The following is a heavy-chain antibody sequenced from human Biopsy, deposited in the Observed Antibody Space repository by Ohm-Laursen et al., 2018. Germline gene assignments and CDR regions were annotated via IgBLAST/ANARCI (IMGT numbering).Heavy chain of an antibody. D-gene: IGHD3-10*01. CDR2: IYYSGCT. J-gene: IGHJ4*02. V-gene: IGHV4-39*01. CDR3: ARQEFATSPLDY. CDR1: AGSISRSSYY. Sequence: GTLSLTSAVTAGSISRSSYYWDWIRQPPGKGLECIGSIYYSGCTDYNPSLMSRITISADRSKNQFFLKLSSVTAADSAMYYCARQEFATSPLDYWGQGSLVTVSS.